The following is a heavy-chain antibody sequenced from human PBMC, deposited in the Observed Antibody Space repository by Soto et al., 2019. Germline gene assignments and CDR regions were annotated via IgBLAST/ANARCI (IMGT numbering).Heavy chain of an antibody. CDR1: GITFSSYA. Sequence: GGSLRLSCTASGITFSSYAMSWVRQAPGQGLEWVSVISGSGGSTNYADSVKGRFTISRDNSKNTLYLQMNSLRAGDTAVYYCAKPNLYCTSTSCYDYWGQGTLVTVSS. J-gene: IGHJ4*02. CDR2: ISGSGGST. CDR3: AKPNLYCTSTSCYDY. V-gene: IGHV3-23*01. D-gene: IGHD2-2*01.